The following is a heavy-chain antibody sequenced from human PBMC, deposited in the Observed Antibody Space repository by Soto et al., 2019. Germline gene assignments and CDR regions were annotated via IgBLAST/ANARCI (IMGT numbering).Heavy chain of an antibody. Sequence: SETLSLTCTVSGGSISSYYWSWIRQPPGKGLEWIGYIYYSGSTNYNPSLKSRHTISRDNSKNTLYLQVNSLRAEDTAVYYCMKGIGNYWALDYWGQGTLVTVSS. CDR2: IYYSGST. V-gene: IGHV4-59*01. J-gene: IGHJ4*02. CDR3: MKGIGNYWALDY. CDR1: GGSISSYY. D-gene: IGHD1-26*01.